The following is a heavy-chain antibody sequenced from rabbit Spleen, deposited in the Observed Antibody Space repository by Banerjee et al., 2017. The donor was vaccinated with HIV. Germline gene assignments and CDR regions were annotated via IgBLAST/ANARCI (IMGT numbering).Heavy chain of an antibody. Sequence: QLKETGGGLVQPGGSLTLSCKASGFDFSNSYMNWVRQAPGKGLEWIGYIDPVFGITYYANWVNGRFSISRENAQNTVFLQMTSLTAADTATYFCARDGAGGSYFALWGQGTLVTVS. J-gene: IGHJ3*01. V-gene: IGHV1S7*01. D-gene: IGHD8-1*01. CDR2: IDPVFGIT. CDR3: ARDGAGGSYFAL. CDR1: GFDFSNSY.